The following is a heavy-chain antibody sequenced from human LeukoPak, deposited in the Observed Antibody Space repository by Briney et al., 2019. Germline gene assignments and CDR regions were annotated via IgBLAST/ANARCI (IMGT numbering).Heavy chain of an antibody. V-gene: IGHV4-59*08. CDR2: IYYSGST. CDR1: GGSISSYY. J-gene: IGHJ4*02. D-gene: IGHD6-19*01. CDR3: ASSGSSMYSSGWYGGDY. Sequence: KPPETLSLTCTVSGGSISSYYWSWIRQPPGKGLEWIGYIYYSGSTNYNPSLKSRVTISVDTSKNQFSLKLSSVTAADTAVYYCASSGSSMYSSGWYGGDYWGQGTLVTVSS.